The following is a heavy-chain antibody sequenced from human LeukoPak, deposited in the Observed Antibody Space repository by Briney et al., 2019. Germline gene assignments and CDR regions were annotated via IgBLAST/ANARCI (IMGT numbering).Heavy chain of an antibody. CDR3: AGGSSGYYYSVDY. Sequence: AETLSLTCAVSGYSISSGYYWGWIRQPPGKGLEWIGYIYYSGSTNYNPSLKSRVTISVDTSKNQFSLKLRSVTAADTAVYYCAGGSSGYYYSVDYWGQGTLVTVSS. J-gene: IGHJ4*02. D-gene: IGHD3-22*01. CDR1: GYSISSGYY. V-gene: IGHV4-61*01. CDR2: IYYSGST.